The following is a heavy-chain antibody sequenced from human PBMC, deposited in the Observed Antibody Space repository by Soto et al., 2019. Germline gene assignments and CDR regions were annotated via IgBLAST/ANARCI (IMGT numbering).Heavy chain of an antibody. CDR1: GGSINSGGYS. D-gene: IGHD2-2*01. Sequence: QLQLQESGSGLVKPSQTLSLTCTVSGGSINSGGYSWIWIRQPPGKGLEWIGYIYHTGNTFYNPSLQSRVTISXXQSKNQFSLSLGSVTAADTAMYYCARVERTLSTPFAYGMDVWGQGTTVTVSS. J-gene: IGHJ6*02. V-gene: IGHV4-30-2*01. CDR3: ARVERTLSTPFAYGMDV. CDR2: IYHTGNT.